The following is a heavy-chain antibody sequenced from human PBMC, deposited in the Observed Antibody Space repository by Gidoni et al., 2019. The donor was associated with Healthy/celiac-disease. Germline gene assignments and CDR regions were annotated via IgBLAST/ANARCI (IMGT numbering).Heavy chain of an antibody. CDR3: ATYLGYCSSTSCYPAH. V-gene: IGHV4-34*01. Sequence: QVQLQQWGAGLLQPSETLSLTCAVYGGSFSGYYWSWSRQPPGKGLEWIGEINHSGSTNYNPSLKSRVTISVDTSKNQFSLKLSSVTAADTAVYYCATYLGYCSSTSCYPAHWGQGTLVTVSS. CDR2: INHSGST. J-gene: IGHJ4*02. D-gene: IGHD2-2*01. CDR1: GGSFSGYY.